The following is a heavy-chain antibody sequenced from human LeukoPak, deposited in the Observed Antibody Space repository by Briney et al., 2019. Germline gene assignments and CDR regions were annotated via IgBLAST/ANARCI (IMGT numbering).Heavy chain of an antibody. J-gene: IGHJ4*02. V-gene: IGHV3-23*01. CDR3: ARRSGVAVAGAFDY. CDR2: ISGSGDST. D-gene: IGHD6-19*01. Sequence: GGSLRLSCAASGFTFSNYAMRWVRQAPGKGLEWVSGISGSGDSTYYADSVKGRFTISRDNSKNTLDLQMNSLRAEDTAVYFCARRSGVAVAGAFDYWGQGTLVTVSS. CDR1: GFTFSNYA.